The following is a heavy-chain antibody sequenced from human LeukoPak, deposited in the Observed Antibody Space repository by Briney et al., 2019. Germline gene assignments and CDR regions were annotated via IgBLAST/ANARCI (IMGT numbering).Heavy chain of an antibody. CDR1: GFTFSSYW. J-gene: IGHJ6*02. CDR3: ARAYGDYYYYYYGMDV. CDR2: INSDGSST. D-gene: IGHD4-17*01. V-gene: IGHV3-74*01. Sequence: GGSLRLSCAASGFTFSSYWMHWVRQAPGKGLVWVSRINSDGSSTSYADSVKGRFTISRDNAKNTLYLQMNSLRAEDTAVYYCARAYGDYYYYYYGMDVWGQGTTVTVSS.